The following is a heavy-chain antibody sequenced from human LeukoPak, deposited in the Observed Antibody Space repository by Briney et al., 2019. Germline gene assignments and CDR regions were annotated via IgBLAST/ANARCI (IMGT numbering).Heavy chain of an antibody. CDR1: GITVNTNY. V-gene: IGHV3-66*01. D-gene: IGHD2-21*01. Sequence: GGSLRLSCAASGITVNTNYMSWVRQAPGKGLEWVSIIYSGGATFYADSVKGRFTISRENSKNTLWLQMNSLRAEDTAVYYCARDWYSSFDYWGQGTLVTVSS. CDR2: IYSGGAT. CDR3: ARDWYSSFDY. J-gene: IGHJ4*02.